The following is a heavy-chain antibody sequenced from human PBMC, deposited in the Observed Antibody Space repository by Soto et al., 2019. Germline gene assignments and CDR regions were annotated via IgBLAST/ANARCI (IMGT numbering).Heavy chain of an antibody. V-gene: IGHV1-69*13. J-gene: IGHJ3*02. CDR1: GGTFRNYA. CDR3: ARNHIADYSGTYPHAFDI. D-gene: IGHD1-26*01. CDR2: IIPVFGTT. Sequence: SVKVSCKASGGTFRNYAISWVRQAPGQGLEWMGGIIPVFGTTNYAQKFQGRVTITADESTSTAYMQLSSLRSEDTAVYYCARNHIADYSGTYPHAFDIWG.